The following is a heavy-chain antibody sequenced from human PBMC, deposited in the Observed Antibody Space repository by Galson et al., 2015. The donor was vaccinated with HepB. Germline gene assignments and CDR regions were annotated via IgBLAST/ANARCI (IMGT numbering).Heavy chain of an antibody. V-gene: IGHV3-21*01. CDR3: VRDKNEPTVPSRFYYYYGMDV. Sequence: SLRLCCAASGFTFSSYSMNWVRQAPGKGLEWVSSISSSSSYIYYADSVKGRFTISRDNAKNSLYLQMNSLRAEDTAVYYCVRDKNEPTVPSRFYYYYGMDVWGQGTTVTVSS. CDR2: ISSSSSYI. D-gene: IGHD4-17*01. CDR1: GFTFSSYS. J-gene: IGHJ6*02.